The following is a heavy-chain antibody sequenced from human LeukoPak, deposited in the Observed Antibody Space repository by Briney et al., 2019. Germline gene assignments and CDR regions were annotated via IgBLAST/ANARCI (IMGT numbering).Heavy chain of an antibody. CDR1: GFTFDDYV. CDR3: AKGGYTYGGRLFDY. D-gene: IGHD5-18*01. CDR2: ISGDGGAT. V-gene: IGHV3-43*02. J-gene: IGHJ4*02. Sequence: PGGSLRLSCAASGFTFDDYVMHWVRQAPGKGLEWVSFISGDGGATYYADSAKGRFTISRDNGRKSLYLQMDSLGTEDTALYYCAKGGYTYGGRLFDYWGQGTLVTVSS.